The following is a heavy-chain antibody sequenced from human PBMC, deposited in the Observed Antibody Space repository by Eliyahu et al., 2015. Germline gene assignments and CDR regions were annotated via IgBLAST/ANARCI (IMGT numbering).Heavy chain of an antibody. Sequence: QVQLVQSGAEVKKPGSSVKVSCKASGGTFSSYAISWXRQXPGQGLEXMGGIIPIFGTANYAQKFQGRVTITADESTSTAYMELSSLRSEDTAVYYCARDSTARTLNYYGSGSYYRGDYYYYGMDVWGQGTTVTVSS. CDR3: ARDSTARTLNYYGSGSYYRGDYYYYGMDV. CDR2: IIPIFGTA. J-gene: IGHJ6*02. D-gene: IGHD3-10*01. V-gene: IGHV1-69*01. CDR1: GGTFSSYA.